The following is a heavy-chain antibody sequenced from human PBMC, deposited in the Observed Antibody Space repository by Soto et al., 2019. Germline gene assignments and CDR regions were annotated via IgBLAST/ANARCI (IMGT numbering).Heavy chain of an antibody. CDR2: ISAYNGNT. CDR3: ARDERRSYDFWSGYSGWFDP. Sequence: GASVKVSCKASGYTFTSYAMHWVRQAPGQGLEWMGWISAYNGNTNYAQKLQGRVTMTTDTSTSTAYMELRSLRSEDTAVYYCARDERRSYDFWSGYSGWFDPWGQGTLVTVSS. D-gene: IGHD3-3*01. J-gene: IGHJ5*02. CDR1: GYTFTSYA. V-gene: IGHV1-18*01.